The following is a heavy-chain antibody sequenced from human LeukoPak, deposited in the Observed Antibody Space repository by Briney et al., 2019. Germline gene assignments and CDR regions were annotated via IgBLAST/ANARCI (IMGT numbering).Heavy chain of an antibody. J-gene: IGHJ5*02. V-gene: IGHV1-18*01. CDR1: GYTFTSYG. CDR3: ARGIRGYSGYDRNWFDP. Sequence: ASVKVSCKASGYTFTSYGISWVRQAPGQGLEWMGWISAYNGNTNYAQKLQGRVTMATDTSTSTAYMELRSLRSDDTAAYYCARGIRGYSGYDRNWFDPWGQGTLVTVSS. CDR2: ISAYNGNT. D-gene: IGHD5-12*01.